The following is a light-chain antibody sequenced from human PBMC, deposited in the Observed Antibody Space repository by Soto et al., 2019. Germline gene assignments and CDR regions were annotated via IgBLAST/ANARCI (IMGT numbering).Light chain of an antibody. V-gene: IGLV1-40*01. J-gene: IGLJ3*02. Sequence: QSVLTQPASVSGAPGQGVIISCTGSSSNIEAGYDVHWYQQLPGAAPKLLIYGNNNRPSGVPDRFSGSKSGTSASLAITGLRAEDEADYYCQSYDSSLSGRVFGGGTQLTVL. CDR2: GNN. CDR1: SSNIEAGYD. CDR3: QSYDSSLSGRV.